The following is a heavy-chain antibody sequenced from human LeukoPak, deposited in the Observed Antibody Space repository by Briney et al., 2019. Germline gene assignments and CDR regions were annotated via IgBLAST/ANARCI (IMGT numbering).Heavy chain of an antibody. CDR3: ASHYSRSGIDAFDI. CDR2: IHPTGNT. Sequence: PSQTLSLTCTASGGSTNNESYYWSWIRQPAGKGLEWIGRIHPTGNTMCNPSLERRVTISIDTSKNQFSLKLSSVTAADTAVYYCASHYSRSGIDAFDIWGQGTVVTVSS. CDR1: GGSTNNESYY. V-gene: IGHV4-61*02. D-gene: IGHD6-6*01. J-gene: IGHJ3*02.